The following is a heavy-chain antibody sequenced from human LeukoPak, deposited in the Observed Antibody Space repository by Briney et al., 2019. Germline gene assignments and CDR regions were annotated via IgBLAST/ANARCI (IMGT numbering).Heavy chain of an antibody. J-gene: IGHJ3*02. D-gene: IGHD3-16*02. CDR2: ISSSSSTI. V-gene: IGHV3-48*01. CDR1: GFTFSSYS. CDR3: EREVIGRAFDI. Sequence: GGSLRLSCAASGFTFSSYSMNWVRQAPGKGLEWVSYISSSSSTIYYADSVKGRFTISRDNAKNSLYLQMNSLRAEDTAVYYCEREVIGRAFDIWGQGTMVTVSS.